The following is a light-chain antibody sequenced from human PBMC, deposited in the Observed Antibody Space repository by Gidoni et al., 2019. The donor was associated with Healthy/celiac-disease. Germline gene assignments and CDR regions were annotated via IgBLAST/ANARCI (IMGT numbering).Light chain of an antibody. CDR3: AAWDDSLSGPTV. V-gene: IGLV1-47*02. J-gene: IGLJ3*02. CDR2: SNN. CDR1: SSNIGSNY. Sequence: QSVLTQPPSASVTPGQSVTISCSGSSSNIGSNYVSWYQQLPGTAPKLLIYSNNQRPSGVPDRFSGSKSGTSASLAISGLRAEDEADYYCAAWDDSLSGPTVFGGGTKLTGL.